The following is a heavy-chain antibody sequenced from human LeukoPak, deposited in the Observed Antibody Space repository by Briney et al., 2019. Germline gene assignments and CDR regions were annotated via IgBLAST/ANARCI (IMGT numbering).Heavy chain of an antibody. CDR2: IYHSGST. D-gene: IGHD1-26*01. J-gene: IGHJ4*02. CDR1: GGSFSGYY. CDR3: ARVRGAKFDY. V-gene: IGHV4-34*01. Sequence: SETLSLTCAVYGGSFSGYYWSWIRQPPGKGLEWIGYIYHSGSTYYNPSLKSRVTISVDRSKNQFSLKLSSVTAADTAVYYCARVRGAKFDYWGQGTLVTVSS.